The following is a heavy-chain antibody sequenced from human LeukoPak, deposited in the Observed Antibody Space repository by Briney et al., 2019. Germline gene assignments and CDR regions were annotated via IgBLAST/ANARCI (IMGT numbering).Heavy chain of an antibody. CDR2: ISYIGST. CDR1: GGSFSSHY. Sequence: SETLSLTCTVSGGSFSSHYWGWIRQPPGKGLEWIGYISYIGSTNYNPSLKSRVTISVDTSKNQISLKLSSVTAADAAVYFCARDPTTVTKGLDLWGQGTMVSVSS. J-gene: IGHJ3*01. V-gene: IGHV4-59*11. D-gene: IGHD4-17*01. CDR3: ARDPTTVTKGLDL.